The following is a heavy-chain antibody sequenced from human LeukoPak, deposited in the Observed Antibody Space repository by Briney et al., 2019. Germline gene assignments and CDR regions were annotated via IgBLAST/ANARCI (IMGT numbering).Heavy chain of an antibody. J-gene: IGHJ4*02. V-gene: IGHV3-7*01. CDR3: AREGYSPY. D-gene: IGHD6-13*01. Sequence: PGGSLRLSCAASGFTFSSSWMSWVRQAPGKGLEWVANIKQDGSEKYYVASVKGRFTISRDNAKNSLFLQMNSLRAEDTAVYYCAREGYSPYWGQGTLVTVSS. CDR1: GFTFSSSW. CDR2: IKQDGSEK.